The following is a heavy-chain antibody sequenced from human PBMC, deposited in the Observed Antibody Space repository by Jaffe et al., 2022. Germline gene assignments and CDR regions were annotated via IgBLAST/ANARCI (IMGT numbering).Heavy chain of an antibody. CDR1: GGSFSGYY. Sequence: QVQLQQWGAGLLKPSETLSLTCAVYGGSFSGYYWSWIRQPPGKGLEWIGEINHSGSTNYNPSLKSRVTISVDTSKNQFSLKLSSVTAADTAVYYCARGKYSRGMVDYWGQGTLVTVSS. J-gene: IGHJ4*02. V-gene: IGHV4-34*01. D-gene: IGHD3-10*01. CDR2: INHSGST. CDR3: ARGKYSRGMVDY.